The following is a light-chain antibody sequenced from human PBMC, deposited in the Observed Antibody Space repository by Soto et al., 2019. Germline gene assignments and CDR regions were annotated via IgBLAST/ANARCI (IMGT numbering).Light chain of an antibody. J-gene: IGKJ2*01. Sequence: DIQMTQSPSTLSASVGDRVTITCRASQSISPWLAWYQQKPGKAPKLLIYKASTLESGVPSRFSGSGSRTEFTLTISSLQPDDFATYYCQQYKSYSQTFGQGTKLEIK. V-gene: IGKV1-5*03. CDR3: QQYKSYSQT. CDR1: QSISPW. CDR2: KAS.